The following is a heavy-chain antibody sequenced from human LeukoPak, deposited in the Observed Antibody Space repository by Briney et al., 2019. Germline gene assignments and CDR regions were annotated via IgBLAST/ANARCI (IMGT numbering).Heavy chain of an antibody. D-gene: IGHD2-8*01. J-gene: IGHJ6*02. CDR1: GFTFSSYA. V-gene: IGHV3-30*04. Sequence: WRSLRLSCAASGFTFSSYAMHWVRQAPGKGLEWVAVISYDGSNKYYADSVKGRFTISRDNSKNTLYLQMKSLRAEDTAVYYCARALLTSYYYGMDVWGQGTTVTVSS. CDR3: ARALLTSYYYGMDV. CDR2: ISYDGSNK.